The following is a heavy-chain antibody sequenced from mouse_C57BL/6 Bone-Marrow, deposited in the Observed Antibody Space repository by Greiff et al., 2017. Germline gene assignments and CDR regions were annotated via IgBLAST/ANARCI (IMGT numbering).Heavy chain of an antibody. Sequence: VQLQQSGAELVRPGASVKLSCKASGYTFTDYYINWVPQRPGQGLEWIARIYPGSGNTYYNEKFKGKATLTAEKSSSTAYMQLSSLTSEDSAVYFCARWDSWFAYWGQGTLVTVSA. CDR3: ARWDSWFAY. D-gene: IGHD4-1*01. CDR1: GYTFTDYY. V-gene: IGHV1-76*01. J-gene: IGHJ3*01. CDR2: IYPGSGNT.